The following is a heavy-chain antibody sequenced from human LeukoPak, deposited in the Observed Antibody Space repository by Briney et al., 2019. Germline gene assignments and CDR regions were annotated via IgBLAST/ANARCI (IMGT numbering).Heavy chain of an antibody. J-gene: IGHJ3*02. CDR3: AKDPGTYCGGDCYVDI. Sequence: GGSLRLSCVASGFVFGSYAMTWVRQAPGKGLEWVSSVSGTGGSAYYGDSVKGRFTISRDNSKNTTYLQMNNVRAEDTAVYYCAKDPGTYCGGDCYVDIWGQGTMVTVSS. D-gene: IGHD2-21*02. CDR2: VSGTGGSA. CDR1: GFVFGSYA. V-gene: IGHV3-23*01.